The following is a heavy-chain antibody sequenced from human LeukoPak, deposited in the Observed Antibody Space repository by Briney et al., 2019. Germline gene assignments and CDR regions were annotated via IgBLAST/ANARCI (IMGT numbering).Heavy chain of an antibody. D-gene: IGHD6-25*01. J-gene: IGHJ6*03. V-gene: IGHV4-34*01. CDR2: FYHCGCT. CDR1: GGFFSGYY. CDR3: ARGRSSAPNSLYYNYYMDV. Sequence: SETLSLTCAVYGGFFSGYYWSWIRQPPGKGREWIGEFYHCGCTNYNRSFKSRVTKSADTAKTQFSLKLSSVTAADTAVYYCARGRSSAPNSLYYNYYMDVWSKGTTVTVS.